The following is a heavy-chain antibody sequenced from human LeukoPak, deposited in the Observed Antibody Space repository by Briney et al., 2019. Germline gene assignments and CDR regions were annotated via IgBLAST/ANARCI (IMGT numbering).Heavy chain of an antibody. V-gene: IGHV3-53*01. D-gene: IGHD6-19*01. CDR3: AKAVSAYYFDY. J-gene: IGHJ4*02. CDR1: GFTVSTNY. CDR2: IYSGGST. Sequence: GGSLRLSRGASGFTVSTNYMSRVRQAPGKGLGWVSIIYSGGSTYYAVSVKGRFTISRDNSKNTLYLQMNSLRTEDPAVYYCAKAVSAYYFDYWGQGTLVTVSS.